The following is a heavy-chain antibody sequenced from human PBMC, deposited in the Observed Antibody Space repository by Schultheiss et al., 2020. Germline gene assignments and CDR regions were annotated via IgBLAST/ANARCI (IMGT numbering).Heavy chain of an antibody. CDR3: ARTSGLWELGSFDY. V-gene: IGHV5-51*01. Sequence: GSLRLSCKGSGYSFTSYWIGWVRQMPGKGLEWMGIIYPGDSDTRYSPSFQGQVTISADKSISTAYLQWSSLKASDTAMYYCARTSGLWELGSFDYWGQGTLVTVSS. D-gene: IGHD1-26*01. J-gene: IGHJ4*02. CDR1: GYSFTSYW. CDR2: IYPGDSDT.